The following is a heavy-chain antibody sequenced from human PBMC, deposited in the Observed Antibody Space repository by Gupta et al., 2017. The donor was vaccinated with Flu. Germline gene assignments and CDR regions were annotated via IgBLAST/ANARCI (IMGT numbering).Heavy chain of an antibody. CDR1: GGSVSFYH. V-gene: IGHV4-59*02. CDR3: ARRAGGGGVNWFDP. D-gene: IGHD3-16*01. CDR2: LLNSGST. Sequence: VQLQYSLPGLVKSSATLSLTCPVPGGSVSFYHLTWIRQAPGKGLEWVGFLLNSGSTKYNPAPKSRATVSVNTSKDQFSLKLTSVTAADTAIEYCARRAGGGGVNWFDPWGQGTLVTVSA. J-gene: IGHJ5*02.